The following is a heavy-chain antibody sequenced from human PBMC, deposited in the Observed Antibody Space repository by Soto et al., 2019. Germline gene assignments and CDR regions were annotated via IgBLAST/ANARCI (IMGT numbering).Heavy chain of an antibody. J-gene: IGHJ4*02. CDR3: ARHRDYNLDY. CDR1: VFTFNTYW. D-gene: IGHD4-17*01. Sequence: PGWSLRLACASSVFTFNTYWMTWVRQAPGRGLEWVANIKQDGSEEYSVDSVKGRFTVSRDNAKNSVYLQMNSLSAEDTAVYYCARHRDYNLDYWGQGTLVTVSS. V-gene: IGHV3-7*03. CDR2: IKQDGSEE.